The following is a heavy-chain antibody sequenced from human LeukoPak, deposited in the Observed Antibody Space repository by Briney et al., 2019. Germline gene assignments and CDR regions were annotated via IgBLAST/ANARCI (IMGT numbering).Heavy chain of an antibody. V-gene: IGHV3-53*04. Sequence: PGGSLRLSCAASGFTVSSNYMSWVRQAPGKGLECVSVIYSGGSTYYAGSVKGRFTISRHNSKNTLYLQMNSLRAEDTAVYYCASGYCSSTSCYVCYYYGMDVWGQGTTVTVSS. CDR3: ASGYCSSTSCYVCYYYGMDV. J-gene: IGHJ6*02. CDR1: GFTVSSNY. CDR2: IYSGGST. D-gene: IGHD2-2*01.